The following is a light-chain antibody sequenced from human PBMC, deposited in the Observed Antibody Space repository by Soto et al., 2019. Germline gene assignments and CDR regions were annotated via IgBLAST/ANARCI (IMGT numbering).Light chain of an antibody. CDR3: QQSVLTPFT. J-gene: IGKJ4*01. Sequence: DIQMHQSPTSLSASVGDRVTITCRASQTLDTYLNWFQHRPGHGPKLLIFAASKLQTGVPSRFIGAGSGTEFTLTSSRLHPEDFATDYFQQSVLTPFTFGGGTRVEIK. CDR1: QTLDTY. V-gene: IGKV1-39*01. CDR2: AAS.